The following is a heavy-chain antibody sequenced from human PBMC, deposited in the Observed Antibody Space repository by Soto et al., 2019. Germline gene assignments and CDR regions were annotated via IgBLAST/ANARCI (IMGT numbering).Heavy chain of an antibody. J-gene: IGHJ3*02. D-gene: IGHD3-10*01. CDR1: GGTFSSYA. Sequence: QVQLVQSGAEAKKPGSSVKVSCKTSGGTFSSYAISWVRQAPGQGLEWMGGIVPLFRTTNYAQKFQGRVTITADTSTYTVYMELSGLRSGDTAVYYCARARENYYNSHNYHKPDDSFDSWGQGTTVTVSS. CDR2: IVPLFRTT. CDR3: ARARENYYNSHNYHKPDDSFDS. V-gene: IGHV1-69*06.